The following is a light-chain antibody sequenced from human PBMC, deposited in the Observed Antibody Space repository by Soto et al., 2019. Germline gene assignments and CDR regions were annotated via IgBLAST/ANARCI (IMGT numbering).Light chain of an antibody. Sequence: PGESATLSCRASQSVSSSYLAWYQQKPGRAPRLLVYGTSNRATGIPDRFSGSGSGTDFTLTISRLEPEDFALFYCQQYDDSITFGQGTRLEIE. CDR3: QQYDDSIT. V-gene: IGKV3-20*01. J-gene: IGKJ5*01. CDR2: GTS. CDR1: QSVSSSY.